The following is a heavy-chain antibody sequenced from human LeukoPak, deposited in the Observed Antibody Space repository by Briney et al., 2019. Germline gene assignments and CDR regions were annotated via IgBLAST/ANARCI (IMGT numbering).Heavy chain of an antibody. V-gene: IGHV4-34*01. Sequence: SETLSLTCAVYGGSFSGYYWSWIRQPPGKGLEWIGSIYHSGSTYYNPSLKSRVTISVDTSKNQFSLKLSSVTAADTAVYYCARRGYSSSWYYFDYWGQGTLVTVSS. D-gene: IGHD6-13*01. CDR1: GGSFSGYY. CDR3: ARRGYSSSWYYFDY. CDR2: IYHSGST. J-gene: IGHJ4*02.